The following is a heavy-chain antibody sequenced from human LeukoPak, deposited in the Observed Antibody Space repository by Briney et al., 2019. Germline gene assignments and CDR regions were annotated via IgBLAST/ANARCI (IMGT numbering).Heavy chain of an antibody. D-gene: IGHD5-24*01. J-gene: IGHJ4*02. CDR1: GFTFSSYA. V-gene: IGHV3-30*04. Sequence: PGRSLRLSCAASGFTFSSYAMHWVRQAPGKGLEWVAVISYDGSNKYYADSVKGRFTISRDNSKNTLYLQMNSLRAEDTAVYYCAREDGYIDYWGQGTLSPSPQ. CDR2: ISYDGSNK. CDR3: AREDGYIDY.